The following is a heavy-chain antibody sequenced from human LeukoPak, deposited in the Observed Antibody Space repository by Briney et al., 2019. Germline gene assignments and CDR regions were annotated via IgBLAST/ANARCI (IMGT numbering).Heavy chain of an antibody. J-gene: IGHJ3*02. CDR3: ATRGYSYARGAFDI. Sequence: SETLSLTCTVSGGSISSGGYYWSWIRQHPGKGLEWIGYIYYSGSTYYNPSLKSRVTISVDTSQNQFSLKLSSVTAADTAVYYCATRGYSYARGAFDIWGQGTMVTVSS. D-gene: IGHD5-18*01. V-gene: IGHV4-31*03. CDR1: GGSISSGGYY. CDR2: IYYSGST.